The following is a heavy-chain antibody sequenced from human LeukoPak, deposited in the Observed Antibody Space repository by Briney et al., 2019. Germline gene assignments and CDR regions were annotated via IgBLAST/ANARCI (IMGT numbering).Heavy chain of an antibody. D-gene: IGHD1-1*01. CDR3: AGPNTNSRFAY. J-gene: IGHJ4*02. V-gene: IGHV4-39*01. CDR1: GGSIISTTYY. Sequence: SETLSLTCTVSGGSIISTTYYWGWIRQPPGKGLEWIGSIYRSGDSYYNPSLNSRVTISVDTSKNQFSLGLTSVTTADTAVYFCAGPNTNSRFAYWGQGVLVTVSS. CDR2: IYRSGDS.